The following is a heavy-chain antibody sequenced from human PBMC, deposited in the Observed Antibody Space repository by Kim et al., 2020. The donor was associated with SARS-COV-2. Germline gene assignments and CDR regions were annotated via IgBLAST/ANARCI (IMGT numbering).Heavy chain of an antibody. CDR1: GFTFGDYA. V-gene: IGHV3-9*01. D-gene: IGHD2-2*02. CDR3: AKDLLNIVVVPAAIRAYYYYYGMDV. J-gene: IGHJ6*02. Sequence: GGSLSLSCAASGFTFGDYAMHWVRQAPGKGLEWVSGISWNSGSIGYADSVKGRFTISRDNAKNSLYLQMNSLRAEDTALYYCAKDLLNIVVVPAAIRAYYYYYGMDVWGQGTTVTVSS. CDR2: ISWNSGSI.